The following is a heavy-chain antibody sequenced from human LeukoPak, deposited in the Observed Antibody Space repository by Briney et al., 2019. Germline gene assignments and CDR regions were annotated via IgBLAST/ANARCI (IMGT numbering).Heavy chain of an antibody. CDR3: ARGRYSSSWYRDMDV. J-gene: IGHJ6*02. CDR2: TYSGGDT. Sequence: GGSLRLSCAASGFTVSSNYMSWVRQSPGKGLEWVSLTYSGGDTYYADSVKGRFTISRDSSKNTLYLQMDSLTIEDTAVYYCARGRYSSSWYRDMDVWGQGTTVTVSS. D-gene: IGHD6-13*01. CDR1: GFTVSSNY. V-gene: IGHV3-53*01.